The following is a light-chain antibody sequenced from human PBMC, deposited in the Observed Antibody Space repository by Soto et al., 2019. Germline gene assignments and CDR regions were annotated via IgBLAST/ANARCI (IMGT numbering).Light chain of an antibody. V-gene: IGLV1-44*01. CDR2: TNN. CDR3: AAWDDSLNGYV. Sequence: QSVLTQPPSASGTPGQRVTISCSGSSSNIESNTVNWYQQLPGTAPKLLIYTNNQRPSGVPDRFSGSKSGTSASLAISGRQSEDEADYYCAAWDDSLNGYVFGTGTKVTVL. CDR1: SSNIESNT. J-gene: IGLJ1*01.